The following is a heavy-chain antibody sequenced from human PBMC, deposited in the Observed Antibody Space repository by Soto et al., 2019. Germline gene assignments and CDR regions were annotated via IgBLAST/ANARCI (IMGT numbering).Heavy chain of an antibody. CDR2: ISGSGDRT. V-gene: IGHV3-23*01. J-gene: IGHJ6*03. CDR1: GFTFSMYA. D-gene: IGHD3-3*01. CDR3: AEEGAWRLNYYYYDMDV. Sequence: EVQLLESGGGLVQPGGSLRLSCAASGFTFSMYAMSWVRQAPGKGLEWVSAISGSGDRTDYADSVKGRFTISRDNSKSTLYLQMNSLRAEDTAVYYCAEEGAWRLNYYYYDMDVWGKGNTVTVSS.